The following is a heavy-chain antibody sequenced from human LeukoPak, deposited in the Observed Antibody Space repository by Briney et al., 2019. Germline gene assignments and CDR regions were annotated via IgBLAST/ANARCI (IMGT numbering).Heavy chain of an antibody. Sequence: SETLSLTCTVSGGSISSYYWNWIRQPPGKGLEWIGYIYYSGSTNYNVSLKSRVTILVDTSKKQFSLKLSSVTSADTAVYYCARGPRGGIDGYNSHYFYYMDVWGKGTTVTVSS. D-gene: IGHD5-24*01. CDR1: GGSISSYY. V-gene: IGHV4-59*01. CDR3: ARGPRGGIDGYNSHYFYYMDV. J-gene: IGHJ6*03. CDR2: IYYSGST.